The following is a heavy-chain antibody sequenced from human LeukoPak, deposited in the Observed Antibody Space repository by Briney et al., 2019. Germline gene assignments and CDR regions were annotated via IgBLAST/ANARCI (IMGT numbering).Heavy chain of an antibody. V-gene: IGHV3-66*02. CDR1: GINVSSNY. D-gene: IGHD6-13*01. CDR2: IYGGDAA. Sequence: GGSLRLSCVASGINVSSNYMTWIRQAPGKGLEWVSLIYGGDAAYYAESVRGRFMISRDNLKNTLFLQMNSLRVEDTAVYYCVTSTGQQFIPYDYWGQGTHVTVSS. CDR3: VTSTGQQFIPYDY. J-gene: IGHJ4*02.